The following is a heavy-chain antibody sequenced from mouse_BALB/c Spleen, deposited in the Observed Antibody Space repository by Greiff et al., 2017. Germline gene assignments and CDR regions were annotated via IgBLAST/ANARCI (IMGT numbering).Heavy chain of an antibody. J-gene: IGHJ4*01. D-gene: IGHD2-2*01. CDR2: IWTGGGT. Sequence: VQLVESGPGLVAPSQSLSITCTVSGFSLTSYDISWIRQPPGKGLEWLGVIWTGGGTNYNSAFMSRLSISKDNSKSQVFLKMNSLQTDDTAIYYCVRWFPDAMDYWGQGTSVTVAS. V-gene: IGHV2-9-2*01. CDR3: VRWFPDAMDY. CDR1: GFSLTSYD.